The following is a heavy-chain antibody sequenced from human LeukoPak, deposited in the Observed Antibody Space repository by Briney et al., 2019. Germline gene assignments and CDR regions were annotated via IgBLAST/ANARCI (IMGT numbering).Heavy chain of an antibody. CDR2: ISTSSSTI. J-gene: IGHJ4*02. CDR3: ASSPPLANDWCRTFHY. Sequence: PGGSLRLSCVDSGFRFSSYSMNWVRQAPGKGLEWVSSISTSSSTIYYADSVEGRFTISRDNAKNSLYLQMNSLRVEDTAVYYCASSPPLANDWCRTFHYWGQGTPVTVSS. V-gene: IGHV3-21*01. D-gene: IGHD2-8*02. CDR1: GFRFSSYS.